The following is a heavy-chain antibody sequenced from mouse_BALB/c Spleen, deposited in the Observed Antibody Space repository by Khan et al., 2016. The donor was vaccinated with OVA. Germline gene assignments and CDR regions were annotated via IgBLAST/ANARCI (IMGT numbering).Heavy chain of an antibody. J-gene: IGHJ3*01. D-gene: IGHD1-1*02. V-gene: IGHV6-6*02. CDR3: SRPGDCYAWFAY. CDR2: IRLKSNNYAT. CDR1: GFTFSNFW. Sequence: EVKLEESGGGLVQPGGSMKLSCVASGFTFSNFWMNWVRQSPEKGLEWVAEIRLKSNNYATHYAESVKGRFTISRDDSKSSVYLQMNNLRADDTGIYYCSRPGDCYAWFAYWGQGTLVTVSA.